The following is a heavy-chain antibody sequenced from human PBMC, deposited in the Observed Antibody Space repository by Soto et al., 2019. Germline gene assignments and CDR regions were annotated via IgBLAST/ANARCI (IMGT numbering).Heavy chain of an antibody. J-gene: IGHJ6*03. CDR2: IYYSGST. D-gene: IGHD3-10*01. Sequence: SETLSLTCTVSGGSISSYYWSWIRQPPGKGLEWIGYIYYSGSTNYNPSLKSRVTISVDTSKNQFSLKLSSVTAADTAVYYCARQVVLGFGELFHAYYYYYMDVWGKGTTVTVSS. V-gene: IGHV4-59*08. CDR3: ARQVVLGFGELFHAYYYYYMDV. CDR1: GGSISSYY.